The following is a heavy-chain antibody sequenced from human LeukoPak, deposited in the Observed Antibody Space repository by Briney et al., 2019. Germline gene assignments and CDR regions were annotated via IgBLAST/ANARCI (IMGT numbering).Heavy chain of an antibody. CDR3: AKDLGYSGGLSQVLDS. Sequence: PSETLSLTCAVSGYSISSGYYWGWIRQPPGKGLEWIGSIYHSGSTYYNPSLKSRVTISVDTSKNQFSLKLSSVTAADTAVYYCAKDLGYSGGLSQVLDSWGQGTLATVSS. D-gene: IGHD2-15*01. CDR1: GYSISSGYY. J-gene: IGHJ4*02. V-gene: IGHV4-38-2*02. CDR2: IYHSGST.